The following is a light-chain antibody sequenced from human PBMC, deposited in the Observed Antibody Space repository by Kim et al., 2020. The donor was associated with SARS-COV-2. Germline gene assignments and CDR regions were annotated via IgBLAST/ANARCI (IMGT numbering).Light chain of an antibody. CDR1: SSNIGSNY. CDR2: RNN. V-gene: IGLV1-47*01. Sequence: QMVTVTCSGSSSNIGSNYVYWYQQLPGTAPKLLSYRNNQRPSGVPDRFSGSKSGTSASLAISGLRSEDEADYYCAAWDDSLSGSWVFGGGTQLTVL. CDR3: AAWDDSLSGSWV. J-gene: IGLJ3*02.